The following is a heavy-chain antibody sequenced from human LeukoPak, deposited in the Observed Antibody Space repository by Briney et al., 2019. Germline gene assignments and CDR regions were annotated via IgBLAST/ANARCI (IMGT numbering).Heavy chain of an antibody. J-gene: IGHJ6*03. CDR1: GGYITTYN. CDR2: IYYGGTT. V-gene: IGHV4-59*01. CDR3: ARATFYFYMDV. Sequence: SETLSLTCTLAGGYITTYNWTWIRQTPGEGLGWVGYIYYGGTTNYNPSLNSRVTISVDTSKSQISLNLSSVTAADTATYYCARATFYFYMDVWGKGTTVIVSS.